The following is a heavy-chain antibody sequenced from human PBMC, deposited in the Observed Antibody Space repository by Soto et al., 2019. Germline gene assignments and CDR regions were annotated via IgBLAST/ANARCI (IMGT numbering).Heavy chain of an antibody. J-gene: IGHJ6*02. CDR1: GGSFSGYY. V-gene: IGHV4-34*01. CDR2: INHSGST. Sequence: SETLSLTCAVYGGSFSGYYWSWIRQPPGKGLEWIGEINHSGSTNYNPSLKSRVTISVDTSKNQFSLKLSSVTAADTAVYYCARGEWDSSWIYYYYGIDVWGQGTTVTVSS. D-gene: IGHD6-13*01. CDR3: ARGEWDSSWIYYYYGIDV.